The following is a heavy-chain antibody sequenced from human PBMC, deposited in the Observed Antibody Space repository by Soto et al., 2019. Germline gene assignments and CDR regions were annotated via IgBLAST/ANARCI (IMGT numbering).Heavy chain of an antibody. V-gene: IGHV1-2*04. D-gene: IGHD2-8*01. J-gene: IGHJ6*02. CDR1: GYSFTDYH. CDR3: ARGHSTDCSNGVCSFFYNHEMDV. Sequence: ASVKVSCKASGYSFTDYHIHWVRQAPGQGLEWLGRINPKSGGTSTAQKFQGWVTMTRNRSISTVYMELTRLRSDDTAVYFCARGHSTDCSNGVCSFFYNHEMDVWGQGTTVTVSS. CDR2: INPKSGGT.